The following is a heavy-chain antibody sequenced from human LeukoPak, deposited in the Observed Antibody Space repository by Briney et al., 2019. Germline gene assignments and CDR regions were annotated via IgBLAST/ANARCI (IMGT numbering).Heavy chain of an antibody. Sequence: PSETLSLTCAVYGGSFSGYYWSWIRQPPGKGLEWIGEINHSGSTNYNPSLKSRVTISVDTSKNQFSLKLSSVTAADTAVYYCARDWGIRGAFDIWGQGTMVTVSS. CDR1: GGSFSGYY. V-gene: IGHV4-34*01. CDR3: ARDWGIRGAFDI. CDR2: INHSGST. D-gene: IGHD1-14*01. J-gene: IGHJ3*02.